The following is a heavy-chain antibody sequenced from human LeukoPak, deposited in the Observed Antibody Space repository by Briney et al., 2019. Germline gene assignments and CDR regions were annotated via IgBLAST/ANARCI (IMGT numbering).Heavy chain of an antibody. D-gene: IGHD3-3*01. CDR3: ARDRGDFYYLDY. V-gene: IGHV3-33*01. CDR2: IWYDGSNK. Sequence: GGSLRLSCAASGFTFSSYVMHWVRQAPGKGLEWVTIIWYDGSNKYYAGSVKGRFTISRDNSENTLYLQMNGLRAEDTAVYYCARDRGDFYYLDYWGQGTLVTVSS. J-gene: IGHJ4*02. CDR1: GFTFSSYV.